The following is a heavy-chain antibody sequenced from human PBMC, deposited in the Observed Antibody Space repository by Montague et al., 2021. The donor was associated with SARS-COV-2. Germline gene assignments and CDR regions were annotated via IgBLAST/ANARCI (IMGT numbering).Heavy chain of an antibody. D-gene: IGHD1-14*01. Sequence: SEILSLTCTVSGGSISNFYWTWIRSPPGKGLDWIGSISYTGSTNYNPSLKSRVAISVDTSKNQFSLKLTSVTAADTAFYYCARINPTGADFWGQGTLVTVSS. J-gene: IGHJ4*02. CDR1: GGSISNFY. CDR2: ISYTGST. CDR3: ARINPTGADF. V-gene: IGHV4-59*12.